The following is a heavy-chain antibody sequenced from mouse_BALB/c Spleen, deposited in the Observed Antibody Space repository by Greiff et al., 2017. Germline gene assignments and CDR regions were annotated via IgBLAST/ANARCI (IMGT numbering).Heavy chain of an antibody. J-gene: IGHJ4*01. CDR1: GFNIKDYY. D-gene: IGHD2-3*01. Sequence: EVKLMESGAELVRSGASVKLSCTASGFNIKDYYMHWVKQRPEQGLEWIGWIDPENGDTEYAPKFQGKATMTADTSSNTAYLQLSSLTSEDTAVYYCNAQIYDGYTYYAMDYWGQGTSVTVSS. V-gene: IGHV14-4*02. CDR2: IDPENGDT. CDR3: NAQIYDGYTYYAMDY.